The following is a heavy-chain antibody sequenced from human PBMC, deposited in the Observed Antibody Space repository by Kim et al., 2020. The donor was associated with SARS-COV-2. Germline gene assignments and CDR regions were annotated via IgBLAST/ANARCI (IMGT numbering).Heavy chain of an antibody. V-gene: IGHV3-48*02. CDR3: AGNEQQLPYYYYYYGMDV. CDR1: GFTFSSYS. J-gene: IGHJ6*02. CDR2: ISSSSSTI. D-gene: IGHD6-13*01. Sequence: GGSLRLSCAASGFTFSSYSMNWVRQAPGKGLEWVSYISSSSSTIYYADSVKGRFTISRDNAKNSLYLQMNSLRDEDTAVYYCAGNEQQLPYYYYYYGMDVWGQGTTVTVSS.